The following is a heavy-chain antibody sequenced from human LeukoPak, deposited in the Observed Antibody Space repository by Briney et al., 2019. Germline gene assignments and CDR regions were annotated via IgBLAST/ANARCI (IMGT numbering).Heavy chain of an antibody. J-gene: IGHJ3*02. CDR2: ISSSSSVL. Sequence: GGSLKLSCAASGFTFSGYSMNWVRQAPGKGLGWVSYISSSSSVLHYADSVKGRFTISRDNAKKSLYLQMNSLRDKDTAVYYCVRETMYAFDMWGQGTIVTVSS. CDR3: VRETMYAFDM. CDR1: GFTFSGYS. V-gene: IGHV3-48*02. D-gene: IGHD1-1*01.